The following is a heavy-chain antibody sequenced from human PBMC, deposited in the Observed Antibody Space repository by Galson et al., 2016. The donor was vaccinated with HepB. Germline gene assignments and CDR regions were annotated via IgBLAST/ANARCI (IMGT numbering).Heavy chain of an antibody. V-gene: IGHV6-1*01. CDR1: GDSVSRNGVT. CDR2: TYYMSNWDN. CDR3: ARATDYGDYAIGTDV. J-gene: IGHJ6*04. D-gene: IGHD4-17*01. Sequence: CAISGDSVSRNGVTWNWIRQSPSRGLEWLGRTYYMSNWDNDYAVSVKGRITVNPDTSRNQFSLQLRSATPEDTAVYYRARATDYGDYAIGTDVWDKGTMVTVSS.